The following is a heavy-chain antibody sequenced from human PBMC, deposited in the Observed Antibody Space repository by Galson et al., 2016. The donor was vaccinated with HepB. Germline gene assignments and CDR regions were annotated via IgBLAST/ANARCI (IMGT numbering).Heavy chain of an antibody. V-gene: IGHV1-46*01. J-gene: IGHJ4*02. D-gene: IGHD3-10*01. CDR3: AAPGGSGSYFSD. Sequence: QGLEWMGVINPSGGTTSYAQKFQGRVTLTKDTPARTAYLELNSLTSEDTAVYYCAAPGGSGSYFSDWGQGTLVIVSS. CDR2: INPSGGTT.